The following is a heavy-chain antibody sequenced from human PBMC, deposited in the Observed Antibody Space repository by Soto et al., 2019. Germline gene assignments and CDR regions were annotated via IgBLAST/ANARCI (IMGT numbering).Heavy chain of an antibody. V-gene: IGHV3-53*01. D-gene: IGHD6-19*01. CDR2: IYSGGST. CDR3: ARDWGSSAWHVWYY. CDR1: GFAVSSNY. Sequence: GRSLRLSCAASGFAVSSNYMSWVRQAPGKGLEWVSVIYSGGSTYYADSVKGRFTISRDNSKNTLYLQMNSLRAEDTAVYYCARDWGSSAWHVWYYWGQGTLVTVSS. J-gene: IGHJ4*02.